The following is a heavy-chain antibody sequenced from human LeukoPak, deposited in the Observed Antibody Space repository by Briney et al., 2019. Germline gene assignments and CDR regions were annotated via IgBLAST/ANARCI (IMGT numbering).Heavy chain of an antibody. Sequence: ASVKVSCKASGYTFTSYGISWVRQAPGQGLEWMGWISAYNGNTNYAQKLQGRVTMTTDTSTRTAYMELRSLRSDDTAVYYCARIEASTVLWFGELLVYWGQGTLVTVSS. CDR1: GYTFTSYG. V-gene: IGHV1-18*01. CDR3: ARIEASTVLWFGELLVY. D-gene: IGHD3-10*01. J-gene: IGHJ4*02. CDR2: ISAYNGNT.